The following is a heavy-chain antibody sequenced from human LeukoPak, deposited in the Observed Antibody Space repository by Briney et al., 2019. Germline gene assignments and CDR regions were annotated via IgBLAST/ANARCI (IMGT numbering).Heavy chain of an antibody. CDR1: GGSISSGSYY. J-gene: IGHJ5*02. CDR2: IYTSGSP. V-gene: IGHV4-61*02. CDR3: ARDGDTVTTDNWFDP. D-gene: IGHD4-17*01. Sequence: SETLSLTCTVSGGSISSGSYYWSWIRQPAGKGLEWIGRIYTSGSPNYNPSLKSRVTISVDTSRNQFSLKLSSVTAADTAVYYCARDGDTVTTDNWFDPWGQGTLVTVSS.